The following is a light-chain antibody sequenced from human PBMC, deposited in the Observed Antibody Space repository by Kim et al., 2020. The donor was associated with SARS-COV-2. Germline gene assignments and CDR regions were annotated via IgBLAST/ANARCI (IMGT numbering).Light chain of an antibody. J-gene: IGLJ2*01. Sequence: GSPRKTASITCSGDKIGDKYACWYQQKPGQSPVLVIYQDSKRPSGIPERFSGSNSGNTATLTISGTQAMDEADYYCQAWDSSTVVFGGGTKLTVL. V-gene: IGLV3-1*01. CDR2: QDS. CDR3: QAWDSSTVV. CDR1: KIGDKY.